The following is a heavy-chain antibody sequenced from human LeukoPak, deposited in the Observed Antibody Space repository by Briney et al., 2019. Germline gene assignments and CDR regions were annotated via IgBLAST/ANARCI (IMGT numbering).Heavy chain of an antibody. V-gene: IGHV3-74*01. D-gene: IGHD1-14*01. CDR2: FNSDGRST. CDR3: ARGRYYLDS. Sequence: GGSLRLSCAASGFTFSTYWMHWVRHAPGKGLVWVSRFNSDGRSTYYADSVKGRFTISRDNAKNTLYLHMSSLRAEDTAVYYCARGRYYLDSWGQGTLVTVSS. CDR1: GFTFSTYW. J-gene: IGHJ4*02.